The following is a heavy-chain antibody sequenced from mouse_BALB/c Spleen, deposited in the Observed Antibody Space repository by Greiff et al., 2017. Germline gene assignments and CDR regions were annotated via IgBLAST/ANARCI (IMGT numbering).Heavy chain of an antibody. V-gene: IGHV5-4*02. D-gene: IGHD4-1*01. CDR2: ISDGGSYT. CDR1: GFTFSDYY. J-gene: IGHJ2*01. Sequence: EVQLVESGGGLVKPGGSLKLSCAASGFTFSDYYMYWVHQTPEKRLEWVATISDGGSYTYYPDSVKGRFTISRDNAKNNLYLQMSSLKSEDTAMYYCARDLGNYFDYWGQGTTLTVSS. CDR3: ARDLGNYFDY.